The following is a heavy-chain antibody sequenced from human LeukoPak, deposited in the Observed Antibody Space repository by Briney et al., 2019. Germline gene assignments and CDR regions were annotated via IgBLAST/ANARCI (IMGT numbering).Heavy chain of an antibody. D-gene: IGHD1-1*01. J-gene: IGHJ4*02. CDR2: IYSDGST. CDR3: SRDGRAVAATTGY. Sequence: PGGSLRLSCSASGFTVRSTCMSWVRQAPGKGLEWVSLIYSDGSTYYADSVKGRFTISRDTSKNTLYLQMNSLRAEDTAVYYCSRDGRAVAATTGYWDQGTLVTVSS. CDR1: GFTVRSTC. V-gene: IGHV3-53*01.